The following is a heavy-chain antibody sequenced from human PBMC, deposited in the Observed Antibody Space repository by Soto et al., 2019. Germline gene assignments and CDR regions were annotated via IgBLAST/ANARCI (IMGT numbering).Heavy chain of an antibody. CDR2: IYTSGST. D-gene: IGHD3-3*02. V-gene: IGHV4-4*07. J-gene: IGHJ4*02. CDR3: AARHFWSRPWTDRRLDY. CDR1: GGSINNYY. Sequence: SETLSLTCTVSGGSINNYYWSWIRQPAGKGLEWIGRIYTSGSTNYNPSLKSRVTMSVDTSKNQFSLKLSSVTAADTAVYYCAARHFWSRPWTDRRLDYWGQGTLVTVSS.